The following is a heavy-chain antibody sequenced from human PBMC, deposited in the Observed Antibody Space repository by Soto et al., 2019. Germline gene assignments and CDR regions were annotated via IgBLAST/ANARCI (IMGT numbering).Heavy chain of an antibody. D-gene: IGHD4-17*01. CDR2: IIPILGIA. V-gene: IGHV1-69*02. J-gene: IGHJ2*01. CDR1: GGTFSSYT. CDR3: AVYGYYYPGNWYFDL. Sequence: QVQLVQSGAEVKKPGSSVKVSCKASGGTFSSYTISWVRQAPGQGLEWKGRIIPILGIANYAQKFQGRVTITADKSTITAYMELSSLRSEDTAVYYCAVYGYYYPGNWYFDLWGRGTLVTVSS.